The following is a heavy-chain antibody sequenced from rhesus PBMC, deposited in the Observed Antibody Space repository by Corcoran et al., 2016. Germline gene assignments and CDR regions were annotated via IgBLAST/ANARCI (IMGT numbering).Heavy chain of an antibody. J-gene: IGHJ4*01. CDR1: GFSLSISGMG. CDR2: IYWDDDK. D-gene: IGHD6-25*01. V-gene: IGHV2S1*01. Sequence: QVTLKESGPALVKPTQTLTLTCTFSGFSLSISGMGVGWIRPPPGKALEWLASIYWDDDKYYSTSLKSRLTISKDTSKNQVFLTMTHMDPVDTATYFCARLRGSGSWNWNYFDYWGQGVLVTVSS. CDR3: ARLRGSGSWNWNYFDY.